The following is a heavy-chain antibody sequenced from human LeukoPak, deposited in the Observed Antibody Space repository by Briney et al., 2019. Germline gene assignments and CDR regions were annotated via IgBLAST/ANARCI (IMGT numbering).Heavy chain of an antibody. CDR2: IYYSGST. CDR3: ARYDILTGYWYPGYMDV. J-gene: IGHJ6*03. V-gene: IGHV4-59*01. D-gene: IGHD3-9*01. CDR1: GGSISSYH. Sequence: PSQTLSLTCTVSGGSISSYHWSWIRQPPGKGLEWIGYIYYSGSTNYNPSLKSRVTISVDTSKNQFSLKLTSVTAADTAVYYCARYDILTGYWYPGYMDVWGKGSTVTISS.